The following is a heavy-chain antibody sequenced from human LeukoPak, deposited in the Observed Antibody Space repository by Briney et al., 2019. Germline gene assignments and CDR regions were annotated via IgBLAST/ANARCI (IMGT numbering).Heavy chain of an antibody. D-gene: IGHD3-22*01. Sequence: SETLSLTCTVSGGSISSYYWSWIRQPPGKGLEWIGYIYYSGSTNYNPSLKSRVTISVDTSKNQFSLKLSSVTAADTAVYYCARQGPPASIYYDSSGYYRMGDYDAFDIWGQGTMVTVSS. CDR3: ARQGPPASIYYDSSGYYRMGDYDAFDI. CDR2: IYYSGST. V-gene: IGHV4-59*08. J-gene: IGHJ3*02. CDR1: GGSISSYY.